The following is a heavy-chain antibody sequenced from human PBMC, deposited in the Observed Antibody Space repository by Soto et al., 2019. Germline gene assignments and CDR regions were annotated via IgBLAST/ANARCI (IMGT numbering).Heavy chain of an antibody. V-gene: IGHV4-31*03. CDR2: IYYSGST. J-gene: IGHJ6*02. Sequence: PSETLSLTCTVSGGSISRGGYYWSWIRQHPGKGLEWIGYIYYSGSTYYNPSLKSRVTISVDTSKNQFSLKLSSVTAADTAVYYCARGGLGYCSGGSCYSAELSRYYYGMDVWGQGTTVTVSS. CDR3: ARGGLGYCSGGSCYSAELSRYYYGMDV. D-gene: IGHD2-15*01. CDR1: GGSISRGGYY.